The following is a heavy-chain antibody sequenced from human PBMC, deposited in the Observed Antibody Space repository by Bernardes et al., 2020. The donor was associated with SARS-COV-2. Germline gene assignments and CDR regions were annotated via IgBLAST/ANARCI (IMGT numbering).Heavy chain of an antibody. J-gene: IGHJ5*01. V-gene: IGHV3-21*01. D-gene: IGHD3-3*01. CDR2: ISSRSSQI. CDR3: ARRPDCSITTTCPEDWLDS. CDR1: GFAFNSYT. Sequence: VGSLSLSCAASGFAFNSYTMNWVRQAPGQGLEWISSISSRSSQIVYADSVKGRFTISRDNPKNLVFLQMNSLRPEETAVYYCARRPDCSITTTCPEDWLDSWGQGTLVTVSS.